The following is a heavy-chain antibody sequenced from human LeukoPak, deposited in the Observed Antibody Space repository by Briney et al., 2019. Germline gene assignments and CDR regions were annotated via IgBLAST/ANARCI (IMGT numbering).Heavy chain of an antibody. CDR2: ISSSSSTI. V-gene: IGHV3-48*04. CDR1: GFTFSSYS. J-gene: IGHJ4*02. Sequence: GGSLRLSCAVSGFTFSSYSMNWVRQAPGKGLECVSYISSSSSTIYYADSVKGRFTISRDNAKNSLYLQMNSLRAEDTAVYCCVRDFHRRIYDSSGFYPYWGQGTLVTVSS. D-gene: IGHD3-22*01. CDR3: VRDFHRRIYDSSGFYPY.